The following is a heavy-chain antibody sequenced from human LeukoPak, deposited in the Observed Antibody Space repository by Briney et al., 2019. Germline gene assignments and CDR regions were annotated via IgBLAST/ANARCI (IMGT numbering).Heavy chain of an antibody. CDR2: IYPGDSDT. V-gene: IGHV5-51*01. CDR3: ARQRGYDFWSGYYRGPHNWFDP. Sequence: GESLKISCKGSGYSFTSYWIGWVRQMPGRGLEWMGIIYPGDSDTRYSPSFQGQVTISADKSISTAYLQWSSLKASDTAMYYCARQRGYDFWSGYYRGPHNWFDPWGQGTLVTVSS. D-gene: IGHD3-3*01. J-gene: IGHJ5*02. CDR1: GYSFTSYW.